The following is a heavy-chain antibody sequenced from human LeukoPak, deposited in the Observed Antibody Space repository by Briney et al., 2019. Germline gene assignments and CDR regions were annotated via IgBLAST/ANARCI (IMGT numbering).Heavy chain of an antibody. V-gene: IGHV3-33*08. D-gene: IGHD1-1*01. J-gene: IGHJ6*02. CDR1: GFTFSSYG. CDR2: IWYDGSNK. CDR3: ARSLDFYYYGMDV. Sequence: TGGSLRLSCAASGFTFSSYGMHWVRQAPGKGLEWVAVIWYDGSNKYYADSVKGRFTISRDNSKNTLYLQMNSLRAEDTAVYYCARSLDFYYYGMDVWGQGTTVTVSS.